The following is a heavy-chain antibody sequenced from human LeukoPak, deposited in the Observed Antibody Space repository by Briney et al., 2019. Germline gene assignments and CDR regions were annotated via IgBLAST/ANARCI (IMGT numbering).Heavy chain of an antibody. V-gene: IGHV4-34*01. J-gene: IGHJ5*02. CDR3: ARGRGYSGYDTFNWFDP. Sequence: SETLSLTRAVYGGSFSGYYGSWIRQPPGKGLEGIGEINHRGSTHYNPSHKSRVTVSVEPSENQFSLKLSSVTGADTAVYYCARGRGYSGYDTFNWFDPWGQGTLVTVSS. CDR2: INHRGST. CDR1: GGSFSGYY. D-gene: IGHD5-12*01.